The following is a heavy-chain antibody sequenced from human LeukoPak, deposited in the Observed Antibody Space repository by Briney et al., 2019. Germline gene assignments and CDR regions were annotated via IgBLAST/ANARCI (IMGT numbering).Heavy chain of an antibody. V-gene: IGHV1-46*02. Sequence: ASVKVSCKTSGYIFNSYSIHWVRQAPGQAREWMGEINPSDGTTNNAQRFRGRVTVTRDTSTGTVYMDLSSLRSDDTAVYYCARRSTKYYYFDFWGQGTLVTVSS. J-gene: IGHJ4*02. CDR1: GYIFNSYS. CDR2: INPSDGTT. CDR3: ARRSTKYYYFDF. D-gene: IGHD2/OR15-2a*01.